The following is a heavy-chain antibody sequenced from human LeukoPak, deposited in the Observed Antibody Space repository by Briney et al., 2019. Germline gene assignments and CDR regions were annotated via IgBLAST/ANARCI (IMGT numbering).Heavy chain of an antibody. Sequence: GESLKISCKGSTDIFSNYWIGWVRQMPGKGLEWMGIIYPDDSDTRYSPSFQGQVTISADKSISTAYLQWSSLKASDTAMYYCARAGYSNRWDGVDYWGQGTLVTVSS. CDR2: IYPDDSDT. J-gene: IGHJ4*02. CDR1: TDIFSNYW. CDR3: ARAGYSNRWDGVDY. D-gene: IGHD2/OR15-2a*01. V-gene: IGHV5-51*01.